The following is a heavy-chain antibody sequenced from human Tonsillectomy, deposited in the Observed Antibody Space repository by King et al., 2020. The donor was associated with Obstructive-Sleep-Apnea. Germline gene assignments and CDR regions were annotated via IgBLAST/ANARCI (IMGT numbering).Heavy chain of an antibody. Sequence: QLQESGPGLVKPSQTLSLTCTVSGGSISSGGDYWSWIRQHPGKGLQWIGYIYYSGSTYYNPSLKSRVTISVDTSKNQFSLKLSSVTAADTAVYYCARDRVTMVRGVIINPAIYYGMDVWGQGTTVTVSS. J-gene: IGHJ6*02. CDR2: IYYSGST. CDR1: GGSISSGGDY. CDR3: ARDRVTMVRGVIINPAIYYGMDV. D-gene: IGHD3-10*01. V-gene: IGHV4-31*03.